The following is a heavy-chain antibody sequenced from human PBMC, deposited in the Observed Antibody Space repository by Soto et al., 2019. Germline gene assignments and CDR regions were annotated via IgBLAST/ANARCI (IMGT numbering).Heavy chain of an antibody. D-gene: IGHD3-9*01. CDR3: VKVPTFYDILSGYYSTYFFDP. J-gene: IGHJ5*02. Sequence: GGSLRLSCSASGFTFSEYSMHWVRQAPGKGLQYVSTISSDGDITYYADSVKGRFTISRDNSKNTLYLQMNSLRAEDTSVYYCVKVPTFYDILSGYYSTYFFDPGGQGTLVTVSS. CDR1: GFTFSEYS. V-gene: IGHV3-64D*06. CDR2: ISSDGDIT.